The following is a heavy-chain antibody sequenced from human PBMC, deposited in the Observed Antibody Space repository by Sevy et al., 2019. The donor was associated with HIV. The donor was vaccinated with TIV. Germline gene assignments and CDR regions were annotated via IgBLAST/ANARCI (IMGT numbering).Heavy chain of an antibody. CDR1: GGSISSGGYY. CDR2: IYYSGST. V-gene: IGHV4-31*03. CDR3: ARAAYYYDSSGSHKTGRAPVEGYYYYGMDV. Sequence: SETLSLTCTVSGGSISSGGYYWSWIRQHPGKSLEWIGYIYYSGSTYYNPSLKSRVTISVDTSKNQFSLKLSSVTAADTAVYYCARAAYYYDSSGSHKTGRAPVEGYYYYGMDVWGQRTTVTVSS. D-gene: IGHD3-22*01. J-gene: IGHJ6*02.